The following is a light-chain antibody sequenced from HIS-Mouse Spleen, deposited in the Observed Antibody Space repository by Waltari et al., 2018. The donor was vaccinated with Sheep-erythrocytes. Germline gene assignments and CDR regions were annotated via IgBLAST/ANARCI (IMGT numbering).Light chain of an antibody. J-gene: IGKJ4*01. CDR2: WAS. CDR1: QSVLYSSNNKNY. Sequence: DIVMTQSPDSLAVSLGERATINCKSSQSVLYSSNNKNYLAWYQQKPGQPPKLLIYWASPRESGVPDRFSGSGSGTDFTLTISSLKAEDVAVYYCQQYYSTLTFGGGTKVEIK. V-gene: IGKV4-1*01. CDR3: QQYYSTLT.